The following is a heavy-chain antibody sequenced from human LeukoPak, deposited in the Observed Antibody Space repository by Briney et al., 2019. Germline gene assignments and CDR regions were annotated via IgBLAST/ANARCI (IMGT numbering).Heavy chain of an antibody. V-gene: IGHV4-59*01. CDR2: IYYSGST. CDR3: ARFKGGYYDSSGYYRHYYYYYGMDV. D-gene: IGHD3-22*01. J-gene: IGHJ6*02. CDR1: GGSISSYY. Sequence: SETLSLTCTVSGGSISSYYWSWIRQPPGKGLEWIGYIYYSGSTNYNPSLKSRVTISVDTSKNQFSLKLSSVTAADTAVYYCARFKGGYYDSSGYYRHYYYYYGMDVWGQGTTVTDSS.